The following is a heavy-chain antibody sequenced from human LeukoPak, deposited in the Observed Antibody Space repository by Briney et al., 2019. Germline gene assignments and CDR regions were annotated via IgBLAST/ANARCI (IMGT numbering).Heavy chain of an antibody. CDR3: AREVYSYAQHALDL. J-gene: IGHJ3*01. V-gene: IGHV3-30*04. Sequence: GGSLRLSCAASGFRFNNYAMHWVRQPPGKGLEWVSVISVGGIQAYYADSVKGRFSISRDNSKNTLYLQMNSLRAEDTAVYYCAREVYSYAQHALDLWGQGTMVTVSS. D-gene: IGHD5-18*01. CDR1: GFRFNNYA. CDR2: ISVGGIQA.